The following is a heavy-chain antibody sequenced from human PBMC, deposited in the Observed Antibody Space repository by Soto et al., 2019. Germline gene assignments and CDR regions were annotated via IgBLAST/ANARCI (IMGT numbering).Heavy chain of an antibody. Sequence: AASVKVSCKASGGTFSSYAISWVRQAPGQGLEWMGGIIPIFGTANYAQKFQGRVTITADESTSTAYMELSSLRSEDTAVYYCARRPSIQLWPRNYYYGMDVWGQGTTVTVSS. CDR3: ARRPSIQLWPRNYYYGMDV. CDR1: GGTFSSYA. D-gene: IGHD5-18*01. V-gene: IGHV1-69*13. J-gene: IGHJ6*02. CDR2: IIPIFGTA.